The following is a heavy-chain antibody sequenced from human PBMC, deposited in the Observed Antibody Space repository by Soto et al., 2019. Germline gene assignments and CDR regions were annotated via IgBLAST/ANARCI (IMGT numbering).Heavy chain of an antibody. V-gene: IGHV1-18*04. Sequence: ASVKVSCKASGYTFTSYGISWVRQAPGQGLEWMGWISAYNGNTNYAQKLQGRVTMTTDTSTSTAYMELRGLRSDDTAVYYCARDRHTAMVSINWFDPWGQGTLVTVSS. J-gene: IGHJ5*02. CDR2: ISAYNGNT. D-gene: IGHD5-18*01. CDR3: ARDRHTAMVSINWFDP. CDR1: GYTFTSYG.